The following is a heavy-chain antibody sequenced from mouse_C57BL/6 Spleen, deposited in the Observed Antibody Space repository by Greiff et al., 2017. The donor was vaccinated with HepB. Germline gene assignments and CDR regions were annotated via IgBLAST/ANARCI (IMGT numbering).Heavy chain of an antibody. V-gene: IGHV1-59*01. CDR2: IDPSDSYT. CDR3: ARFMVKGYFEV. CDR1: GYTFTSYW. D-gene: IGHD2-2*01. J-gene: IGHJ1*03. Sequence: QVQLQQPGAELVRPGTSVKLSCKASGYTFTSYWMHWVKQRPGQGLEWIGVIDPSDSYTNYNQKFKGKATLTVDTSSSTAYMQLSSLTSEDSAVYYCARFMVKGYFEVWGTGTTVTVSS.